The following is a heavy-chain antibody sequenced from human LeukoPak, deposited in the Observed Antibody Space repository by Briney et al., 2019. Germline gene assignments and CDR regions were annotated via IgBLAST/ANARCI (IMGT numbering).Heavy chain of an antibody. Sequence: PGGSLRLSCAASGFTFSSYSMNWVRQAPGKGLEWVSYISSSSSTIYYADSVKGRFTISRDNAKNSLYLQMNSLRAEDTAVYYCARDSFWSGFSFYYYYGMDVWGQGTTVTVSS. CDR3: ARDSFWSGFSFYYYYGMDV. V-gene: IGHV3-48*01. J-gene: IGHJ6*02. CDR1: GFTFSSYS. D-gene: IGHD3-3*01. CDR2: ISSSSSTI.